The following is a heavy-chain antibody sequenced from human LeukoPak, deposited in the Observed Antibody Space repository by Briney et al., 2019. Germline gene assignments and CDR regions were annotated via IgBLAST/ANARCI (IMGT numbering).Heavy chain of an antibody. Sequence: PSETLSLTCTVSGGSISSGGYYWSWIRQPPGKGLEWIGYIYHSGSTYYNPSLKSRVTISVDTSKNQFSLKLSSVTAADTAVYYCARPYDFWSAEGAFDIWGQGTMVTVSS. CDR2: IYHSGST. CDR1: GGSISSGGYY. J-gene: IGHJ3*02. D-gene: IGHD3-3*01. CDR3: ARPYDFWSAEGAFDI. V-gene: IGHV4-30-2*03.